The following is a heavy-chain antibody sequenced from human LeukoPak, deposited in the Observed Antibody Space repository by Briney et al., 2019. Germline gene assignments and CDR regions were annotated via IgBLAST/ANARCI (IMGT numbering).Heavy chain of an antibody. D-gene: IGHD4-17*01. CDR2: IYYSGST. Sequence: SETLSLTRTVSGGSISSSSYYWGWIRQPPGKGLEWIGSIYYSGSTYYNPSLKSRVTISVDTSKNQFSLKLSSVTAADTAVYYCAAQDYGDYGYFDLWGRGTLVTVSS. CDR3: AAQDYGDYGYFDL. CDR1: GGSISSSSYY. V-gene: IGHV4-39*07. J-gene: IGHJ2*01.